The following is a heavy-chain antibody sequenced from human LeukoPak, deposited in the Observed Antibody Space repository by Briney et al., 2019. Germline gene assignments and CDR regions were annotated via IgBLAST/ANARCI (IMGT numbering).Heavy chain of an antibody. CDR1: GFTFSSYA. V-gene: IGHV3-23*01. Sequence: GGSLRLSCAASGFTFSSYAMSWVRQAPGKGLEWVSAISGSGGSTYYADSVKGRFTISRGNSKNTLYLQMNSLRAEDTAVYYCAKEGGSYLYYYYGMDVWGQGTTVTVSS. CDR3: AKEGGSYLYYYYGMDV. CDR2: ISGSGGST. J-gene: IGHJ6*02. D-gene: IGHD1-26*01.